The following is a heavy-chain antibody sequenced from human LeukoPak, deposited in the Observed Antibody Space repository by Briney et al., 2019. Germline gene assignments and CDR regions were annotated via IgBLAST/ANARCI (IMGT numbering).Heavy chain of an antibody. CDR1: GFTFSSYA. CDR3: AKKKGYNWNFVIDYFDY. V-gene: IGHV3-23*01. Sequence: GGSLRLSCAASGFTFSSYAMSWVRQAPGKGLEWVSAISGSGGSTYYADSVRGRFTVSRDNSKNTLYLQMNSLRAEDTAVYYCAKKKGYNWNFVIDYFDYWGQGTLVTVSS. D-gene: IGHD1-7*01. J-gene: IGHJ4*02. CDR2: ISGSGGST.